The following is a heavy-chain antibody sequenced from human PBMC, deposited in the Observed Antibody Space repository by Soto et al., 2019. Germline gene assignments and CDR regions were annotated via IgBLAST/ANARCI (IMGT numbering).Heavy chain of an antibody. Sequence: GESLKISCKGSGYSFTSYWIGWVRQMPGKGLEWMGIIYPGDSDTRYSPSFQGQVTISADKSISTAYLQWSSLKASDTAMYYCASHTPDSSYYYYGMDVWGQGTTVTVS. V-gene: IGHV5-51*01. J-gene: IGHJ6*02. CDR1: GYSFTSYW. D-gene: IGHD6-13*01. CDR3: ASHTPDSSYYYYGMDV. CDR2: IYPGDSDT.